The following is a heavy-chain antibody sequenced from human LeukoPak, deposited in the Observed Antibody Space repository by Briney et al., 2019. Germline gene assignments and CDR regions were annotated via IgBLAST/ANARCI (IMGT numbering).Heavy chain of an antibody. Sequence: GGSLRLSCAASGFTVSSNYMSWVRQAPGKGLEWVSVIYSGGSTYYADSVKGRFTISRDNSKNTLYLQMNSLRAEDTAVYYCARNRGIAAGSWFDPWGQGTLVTVSS. J-gene: IGHJ5*02. CDR1: GFTVSSNY. D-gene: IGHD6-13*01. CDR2: IYSGGST. V-gene: IGHV3-53*01. CDR3: ARNRGIAAGSWFDP.